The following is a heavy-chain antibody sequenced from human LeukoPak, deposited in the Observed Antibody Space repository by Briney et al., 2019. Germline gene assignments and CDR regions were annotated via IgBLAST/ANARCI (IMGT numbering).Heavy chain of an antibody. D-gene: IGHD3-16*01. CDR3: ARARGVIPLTYYDYVWGSYTPPHWFDP. Sequence: PSETLSLTCTVSGGSISSYYWSWIRQPPRKGLEWIGYIYYSGSTNYNPSLKSRVTISVDTSKNQFSLKLSSVTAADTAVYYCARARGVIPLTYYDYVWGSYTPPHWFDPWGQGTLVTVSS. J-gene: IGHJ5*02. V-gene: IGHV4-59*01. CDR2: IYYSGST. CDR1: GGSISSYY.